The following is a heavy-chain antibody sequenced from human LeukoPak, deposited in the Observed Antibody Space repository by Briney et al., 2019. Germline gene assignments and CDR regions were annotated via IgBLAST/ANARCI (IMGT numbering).Heavy chain of an antibody. CDR2: INHSGST. V-gene: IGHV4-34*01. CDR1: GGSFSGYY. J-gene: IGHJ4*02. CDR3: ARARNPNDGSYGYFLGLYGYFDY. D-gene: IGHD5-18*01. Sequence: SETLSLTCAVYGGSFSGYYWSWIRQPPGKGLEWSGEINHSGSTNYNPSLKSRVTISVDTSKNQFSLKLSSVTAADTAVYYCARARNPNDGSYGYFLGLYGYFDYWGQGSLVTVSS.